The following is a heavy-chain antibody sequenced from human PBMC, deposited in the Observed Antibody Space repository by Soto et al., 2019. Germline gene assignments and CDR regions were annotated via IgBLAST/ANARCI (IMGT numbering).Heavy chain of an antibody. Sequence: PSETLSLTCTVSGGSVSSGSFYWSWIRQPPGKGLEWIGYIYHSGSTNYNPSLKSRVTISVDTSKNQFSLKLSSVTAADTAVYYCARGEMVYAMDYYYYGMDVSGKGTTVPVSS. J-gene: IGHJ6*04. CDR2: IYHSGST. CDR3: ARGEMVYAMDYYYYGMDV. V-gene: IGHV4-61*01. D-gene: IGHD2-8*01. CDR1: GGSVSSGSFY.